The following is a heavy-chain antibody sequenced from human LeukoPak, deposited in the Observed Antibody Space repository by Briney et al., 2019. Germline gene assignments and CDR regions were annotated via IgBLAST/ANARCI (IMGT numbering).Heavy chain of an antibody. V-gene: IGHV1-18*01. Sequence: ASVRVSCKTSGYTFTDYDITWVRQAPGQGLEWMGRVSPYSGNTYYSQRFQDRVTITKDTSTGTAYMDLRNLRTDDTAMYYCARGSTYYDFWSGYSSTSWFDPWGQGTLVTVSS. CDR2: VSPYSGNT. J-gene: IGHJ5*02. D-gene: IGHD3-3*01. CDR1: GYTFTDYD. CDR3: ARGSTYYDFWSGYSSTSWFDP.